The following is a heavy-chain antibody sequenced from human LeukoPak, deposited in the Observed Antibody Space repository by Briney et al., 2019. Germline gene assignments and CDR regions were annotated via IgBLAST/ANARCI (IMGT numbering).Heavy chain of an antibody. CDR2: IYPRDSDT. CDR3: ARRVSSGWYYFDY. V-gene: IGHV5-51*01. CDR1: GXSFTNYW. D-gene: IGHD6-19*01. J-gene: IGHJ4*02. Sequence: GESLKISFKGSGXSFTNYWIGWVRQMPGKGLEWMGIIYPRDSDTRYSPSFQGQVTISADKSISTAYLQWSSLKASDTAMYYCARRVSSGWYYFDYWGQGTLVTVSS.